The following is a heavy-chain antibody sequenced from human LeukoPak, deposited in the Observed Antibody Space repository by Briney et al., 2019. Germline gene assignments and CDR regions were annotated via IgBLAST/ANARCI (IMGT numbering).Heavy chain of an antibody. CDR2: IIGGAGST. Sequence: GGSLRLSCAASGFSFSSHGMSWVRQAPGKGLEWVSGIIGGAGSTYYADSVKGRFTISGDNSKNTLFLQMNSLRAEDTAVYYCAHGAMYLDYWGQGTLVTVSS. CDR1: GFSFSSHG. D-gene: IGHD2-2*01. V-gene: IGHV3-23*01. CDR3: AHGAMYLDY. J-gene: IGHJ4*02.